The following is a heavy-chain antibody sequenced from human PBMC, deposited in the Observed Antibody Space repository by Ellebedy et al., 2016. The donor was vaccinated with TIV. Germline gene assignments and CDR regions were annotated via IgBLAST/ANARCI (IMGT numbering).Heavy chain of an antibody. D-gene: IGHD5-24*01. CDR2: IKSKIVGGTT. Sequence: PGGSLRLSCAASGFTFTDAWINWVRQTPGKGLEWVGRIKSKIVGGTTDYAAPVKGRFFISRDDSKNTLYLQMNSLKSEDTGVYYCLTELLGWPQFRDLYWGQGTLVTVSS. J-gene: IGHJ4*02. CDR1: GFTFTDAW. V-gene: IGHV3-15*07. CDR3: LTELLGWPQFRDLY.